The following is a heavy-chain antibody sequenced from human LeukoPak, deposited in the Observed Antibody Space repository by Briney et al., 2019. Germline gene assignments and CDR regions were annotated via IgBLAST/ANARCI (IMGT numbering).Heavy chain of an antibody. CDR1: GGSINNYY. V-gene: IGHV4-59*01. D-gene: IGHD6-13*01. J-gene: IGHJ5*02. Sequence: SETLSLTCTVSGGSINNYYWTWIRQPPGKGLEWLGYISYSGSTSYIPSLKSRVTISVDTSKNQFSLKVSSVTAADTAVYYCARAYSSSWYWNWFDPWGQGTLVTVSS. CDR2: ISYSGST. CDR3: ARAYSSSWYWNWFDP.